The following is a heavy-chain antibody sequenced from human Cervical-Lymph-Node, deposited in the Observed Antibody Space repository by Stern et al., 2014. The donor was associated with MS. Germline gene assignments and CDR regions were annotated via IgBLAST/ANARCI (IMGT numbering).Heavy chain of an antibody. J-gene: IGHJ4*02. Sequence: VQLVESGAEVKKPGASVKVSCTASGYTFTGYYIHLVRQAPGQGLEWMGRINPNNGDTIYAQKVQDRVTMTRDTSISTAYMELSRLKSDDTAVYYCARDYAGAPYAPRDWGQGTLVTVSS. CDR2: INPNNGDT. D-gene: IGHD3-16*01. CDR1: GYTFTGYY. CDR3: ARDYAGAPYAPRD. V-gene: IGHV1-2*06.